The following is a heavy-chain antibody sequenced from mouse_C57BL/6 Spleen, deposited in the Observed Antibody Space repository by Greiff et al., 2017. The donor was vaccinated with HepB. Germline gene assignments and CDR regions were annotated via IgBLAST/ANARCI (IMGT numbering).Heavy chain of an antibody. CDR1: GFTFSSYA. CDR2: ISDGGSYT. CDR3: ASLYYSNSWFAY. Sequence: EVKVVESGGGLVKPGGSLKLSCAASGFTFSSYAMSWVRQTPEKRLEWVATISDGGSYTYYPDNVKGRFTISRDNAKNNLYLQMSHLKSEDTAMYYCASLYYSNSWFAYWGQGTLVTVSA. J-gene: IGHJ3*01. D-gene: IGHD2-5*01. V-gene: IGHV5-4*03.